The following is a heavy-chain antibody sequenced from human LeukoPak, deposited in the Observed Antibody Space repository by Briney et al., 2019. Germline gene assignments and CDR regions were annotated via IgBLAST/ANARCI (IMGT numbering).Heavy chain of an antibody. J-gene: IGHJ5*02. Sequence: GASVKVSCKASGYSFTSHYMHWVRQAPGQGLEWMGWINPNTGDTSYAQNFQGRVTMTRDTSSSTAYMELNRLTSDDTAVYYCARGDLSADLLWFAEISAWFDPWGQGTQVTVSS. CDR1: GYSFTSHY. CDR3: ARGDLSADLLWFAEISAWFDP. V-gene: IGHV1-2*02. CDR2: INPNTGDT. D-gene: IGHD3-10*01.